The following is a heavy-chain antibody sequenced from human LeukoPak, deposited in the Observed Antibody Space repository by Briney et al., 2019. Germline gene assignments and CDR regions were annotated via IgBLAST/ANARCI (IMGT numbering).Heavy chain of an antibody. D-gene: IGHD6-25*01. J-gene: IGHJ4*02. CDR1: GGSVRCSY. V-gene: IGHV4-59*08. CDR3: ARQRYTIGRFHS. Sequence: KPSETLSLTCTVSGGSVRCSYWRRLRQPPGKGLEWIGYFYHSGITKYNPSLKSRVTISVDTSKNQFSLKLSSVTAADTAIYYCARQRYTIGRFHSWGERTQVTVSS. CDR2: FYHSGIT.